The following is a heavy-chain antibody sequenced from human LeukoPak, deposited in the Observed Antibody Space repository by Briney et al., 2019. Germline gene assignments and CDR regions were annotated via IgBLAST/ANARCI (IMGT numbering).Heavy chain of an antibody. D-gene: IGHD4/OR15-4a*01. CDR3: ARDKLLEYGNWFDP. CDR1: GFTFSSYG. CDR2: LSYDGSNK. J-gene: IGHJ5*02. V-gene: IGHV3-30*03. Sequence: GGSLRLSCAASGFTFSSYGMHWVRQAPGKGLEWVAVLSYDGSNKYYADSVKGRFTISRDNSKNTLYLQMNSLRAEDTAVYYCARDKLLEYGNWFDPWGQGTLVTVSS.